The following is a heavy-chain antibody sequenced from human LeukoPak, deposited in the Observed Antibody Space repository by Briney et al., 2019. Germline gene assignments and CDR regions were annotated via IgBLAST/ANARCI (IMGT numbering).Heavy chain of an antibody. Sequence: ASVTVSCTASGYTFTNYPMNWVRQAPGQGLEWMGWINTNNGNPMYARGFTERFVFSWDTSVTTAYLQINSLKPEDTAVYFCARDTYCTGGRCYSRVGYWGQGTVVTVSS. CDR2: INTNNGNP. V-gene: IGHV7-4-1*02. J-gene: IGHJ4*02. CDR1: GYTFTNYP. CDR3: ARDTYCTGGRCYSRVGY. D-gene: IGHD2-15*01.